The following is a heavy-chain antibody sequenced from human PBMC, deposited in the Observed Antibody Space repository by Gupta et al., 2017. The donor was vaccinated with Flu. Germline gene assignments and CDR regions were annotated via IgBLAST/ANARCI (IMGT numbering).Heavy chain of an antibody. J-gene: IGHJ4*02. Sequence: QEQLVESGGGVVQPGRSLILPCAASGFSCSSYAMYWVRQAPGKGLEWVAVISYDGGSIDYADSVKGRFTISRDNSKNTLYLQMNSLRADDTAVYYCAGYGDFASWGQGALVTVSS. V-gene: IGHV3-30-3*01. CDR1: GFSCSSYA. CDR3: AGYGDFAS. CDR2: ISYDGGSI. D-gene: IGHD4-17*01.